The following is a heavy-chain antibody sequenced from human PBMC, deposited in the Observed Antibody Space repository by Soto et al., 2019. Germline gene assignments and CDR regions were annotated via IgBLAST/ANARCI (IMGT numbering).Heavy chain of an antibody. CDR3: ASNHPRYCSGGSCYSWAFDI. Sequence: SETLSLTCTVSGGSISSGGYYWSWIRQHPGKGLEWIGYIYYSGSTYYHPSLKSRVTISVDTSKNQFSLKLSSVTAADTAVYYCASNHPRYCSGGSCYSWAFDIWGQGTMVTVSS. CDR1: GGSISSGGYY. J-gene: IGHJ3*02. V-gene: IGHV4-31*03. D-gene: IGHD2-15*01. CDR2: IYYSGST.